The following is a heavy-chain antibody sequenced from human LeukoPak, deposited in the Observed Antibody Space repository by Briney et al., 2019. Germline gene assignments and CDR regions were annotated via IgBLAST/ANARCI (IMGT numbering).Heavy chain of an antibody. CDR2: ISSSSSYI. V-gene: IGHV3-21*01. CDR1: GFTFNSYS. J-gene: IGHJ6*02. CDR3: ARDWGYYYYYGMDV. D-gene: IGHD3-16*01. Sequence: GGSLRLSCAASGFTFNSYSMNWVRQAPGKGLEWVSSISSSSSYIYYADSVKGRFTISRDNAKNSLYLQMNSLRAEDTAVYYCARDWGYYYYYGMDVWGQGTTVSVSS.